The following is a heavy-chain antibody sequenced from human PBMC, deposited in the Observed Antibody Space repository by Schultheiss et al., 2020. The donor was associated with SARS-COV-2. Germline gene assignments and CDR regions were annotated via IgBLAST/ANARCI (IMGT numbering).Heavy chain of an antibody. J-gene: IGHJ5*02. V-gene: IGHV3-21*01. CDR3: ARDPYQLPFRGGFDP. Sequence: GGSLRLSCAASGFTFDDYAMHWVRQAPGKGLEWVSSISSSSSYIYYADSVKGRFTISRDNAKNSLYLQMNSLRAEDTAVYYCARDPYQLPFRGGFDPWGQGTLVTVSS. D-gene: IGHD2-2*01. CDR2: ISSSSSYI. CDR1: GFTFDDYA.